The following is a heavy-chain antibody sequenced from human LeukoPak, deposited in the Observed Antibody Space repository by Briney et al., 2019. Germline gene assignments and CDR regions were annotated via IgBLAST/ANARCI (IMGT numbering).Heavy chain of an antibody. CDR2: IWYDGSDK. CDR1: GFTFSSYG. V-gene: IGHV3-33*06. D-gene: IGHD3-22*01. J-gene: IGHJ4*02. Sequence: PGGSLRLSCAASGFTFSSYGMHWVRQAPGKGLEWVAVIWYDGSDKYYPDSVKGRFTISRDNSKNTLYLQMNSLRAEDTAVYYCAKDGEVVISPFDYWGQGTLVTVSS. CDR3: AKDGEVVISPFDY.